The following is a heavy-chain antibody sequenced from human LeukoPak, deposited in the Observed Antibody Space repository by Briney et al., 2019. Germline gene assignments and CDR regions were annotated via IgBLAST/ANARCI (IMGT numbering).Heavy chain of an antibody. Sequence: PGGSLRLSCAASGFTFSSYWMSWVRQGPGKGLEWVANIKHDGSDKNYVDSVKGRFTISRDNAKNSVYLQMNSLRAEDTAVYYCARDIAMAGDDYWGQGTLVTVSS. CDR2: IKHDGSDK. CDR3: ARDIAMAGDDY. V-gene: IGHV3-7*04. D-gene: IGHD6-19*01. J-gene: IGHJ4*02. CDR1: GFTFSSYW.